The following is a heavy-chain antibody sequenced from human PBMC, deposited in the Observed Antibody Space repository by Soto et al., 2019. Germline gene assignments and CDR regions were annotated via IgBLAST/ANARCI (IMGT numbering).Heavy chain of an antibody. J-gene: IGHJ3*02. CDR2: INPNSGGT. Sequence: ASVKVSCKASGYTLTGYYIHWVRQAPGQGLEWMGLINPNSGGTTYAQKFQGRVTLTRDTSMTTAYMELNRLRSDDTAMYYCARAVYFEAFEIWGQGTMVTVSS. V-gene: IGHV1-2*02. D-gene: IGHD3-9*01. CDR1: GYTLTGYY. CDR3: ARAVYFEAFEI.